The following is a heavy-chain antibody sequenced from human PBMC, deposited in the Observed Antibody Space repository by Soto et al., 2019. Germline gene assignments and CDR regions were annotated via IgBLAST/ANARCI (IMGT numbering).Heavy chain of an antibody. CDR1: GFTVSSNY. J-gene: IGHJ4*02. D-gene: IGHD1-26*01. CDR3: ARDKGSEYGMMFDY. CDR2: IYSGGST. V-gene: IGHV3-66*01. Sequence: GGSLRLSCAASGFTVSSNYMSWVRQAPGKGLEWVSVIYSGGSTYYADSVKGRFTISKDNSKNTLYLQMNSLRAEDTAVYYCARDKGSEYGMMFDYWGQGTLVTVSS.